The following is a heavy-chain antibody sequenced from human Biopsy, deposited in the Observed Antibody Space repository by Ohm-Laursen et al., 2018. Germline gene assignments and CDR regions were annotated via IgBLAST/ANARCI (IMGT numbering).Heavy chain of an antibody. V-gene: IGHV4-4*07. J-gene: IGHJ4*02. CDR2: LFTSGTT. Sequence: TLSLTCTVSGGSINSYYWSWMRQPAGKGLEWIGRLFTSGTTNYSPSLNNRVTMSVDTSKNNFSLRLPSVTAADTAVYYCVRGGSGSFPFDYWGPGTLVTVSS. D-gene: IGHD3-10*01. CDR1: GGSINSYY. CDR3: VRGGSGSFPFDY.